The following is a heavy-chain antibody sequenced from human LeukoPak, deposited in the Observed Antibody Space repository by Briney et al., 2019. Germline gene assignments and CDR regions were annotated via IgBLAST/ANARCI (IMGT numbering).Heavy chain of an antibody. D-gene: IGHD3-22*01. V-gene: IGHV3-30*03. CDR3: ATLPYYYDSSGSYYFDY. Sequence: GGSLRLSCAASGFTFSSYGMHWVRQAPGKGLEWVAVISYDGSNKYYADSVKGRFTISRDNSKNTLYLQMNSLRVEDTAVYYCATLPYYYDSSGSYYFDYWGQGTLVTVSS. J-gene: IGHJ4*02. CDR1: GFTFSSYG. CDR2: ISYDGSNK.